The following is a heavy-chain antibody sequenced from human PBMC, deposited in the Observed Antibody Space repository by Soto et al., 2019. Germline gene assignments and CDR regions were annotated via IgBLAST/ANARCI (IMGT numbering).Heavy chain of an antibody. J-gene: IGHJ5*02. V-gene: IGHV3-30-3*01. CDR3: ATNIHATWLLNS. Sequence: PGGSLRLSCAASGFGFGGKSMYWVRQAPGRGLEWVALIAPDGSQIYYADSVKGRFTISRDNSKNTLYLQMDSLRAEDTSLYLCATNIHATWLLNSWGQGTLDTVSS. D-gene: IGHD2-8*01. CDR2: IAPDGSQI. CDR1: GFGFGGKS.